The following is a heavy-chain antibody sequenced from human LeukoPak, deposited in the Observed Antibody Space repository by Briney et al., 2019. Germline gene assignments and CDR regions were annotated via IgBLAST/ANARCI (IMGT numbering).Heavy chain of an antibody. CDR3: ARDPSGSYYRSEYSFDY. CDR2: INSDGSST. V-gene: IGHV3-74*01. Sequence: GGSLRLSCAASGFTFSSYWMHWVRQAPGQGLVWVLRINSDGSSTSYADSVKGRFTISRDNAKNTLYRQMNSLRAEDTAVYYCARDPSGSYYRSEYSFDYWGQGTLVTVSS. J-gene: IGHJ4*02. D-gene: IGHD1-26*01. CDR1: GFTFSSYW.